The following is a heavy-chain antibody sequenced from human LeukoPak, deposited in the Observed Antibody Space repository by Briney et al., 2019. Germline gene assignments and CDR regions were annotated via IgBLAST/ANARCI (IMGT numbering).Heavy chain of an antibody. D-gene: IGHD3-10*01. CDR3: ARGESYYGSNRYFDY. V-gene: IGHV1-46*01. CDR1: GYTFTIYY. Sequence: ASVTVSFKASGYTFTIYYMHWVRQAPGQGLEWMGIINPSGGSTSYAQKFQGRVTMTRDMSTSTVYMELSSLRSEDTAVYYCARGESYYGSNRYFDYWGQGTLVTVSS. CDR2: INPSGGST. J-gene: IGHJ4*02.